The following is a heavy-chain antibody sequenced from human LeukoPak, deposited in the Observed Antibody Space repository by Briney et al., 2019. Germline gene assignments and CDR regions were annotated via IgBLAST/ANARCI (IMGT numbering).Heavy chain of an antibody. CDR1: GFTFSDYY. Sequence: GGSLRLSCAASGFTFSDYYMSWIRQAPGKGLEWVSYISSSGSTIYYADSVKGRFTISRDNARNSLYLQMNSLRAEDTAVYYCASGSSSWYYFDYWGQGTLVTVSS. CDR2: ISSSGSTI. D-gene: IGHD6-13*01. CDR3: ASGSSSWYYFDY. J-gene: IGHJ4*02. V-gene: IGHV3-11*04.